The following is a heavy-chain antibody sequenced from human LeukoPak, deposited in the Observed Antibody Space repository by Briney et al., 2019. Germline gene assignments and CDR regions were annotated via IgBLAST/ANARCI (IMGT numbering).Heavy chain of an antibody. CDR1: GGSISSSNW. V-gene: IGHV4-4*02. D-gene: IGHD3-10*01. CDR3: ARTTEEYYGSGKSRKYYSYYYYMDV. J-gene: IGHJ6*03. CDR2: IYHSGST. Sequence: SGTLSLTCAVSGGSISSSNWWSWVRQPPGKGLEWIGEIYHSGSTNYNPSLKSRVTISVDKSKNQFSLKLSSVTAADTAVYYCARTTEEYYGSGKSRKYYSYYYYMDVWGKGTTVTVSS.